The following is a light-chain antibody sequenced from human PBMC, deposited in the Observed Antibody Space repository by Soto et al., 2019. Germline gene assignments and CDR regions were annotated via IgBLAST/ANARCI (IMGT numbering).Light chain of an antibody. CDR1: SSDVGGYNY. CDR3: SSYAGSNNYV. CDR2: EVN. J-gene: IGLJ1*01. Sequence: QSVLNQPPSASGSPGQSVTISCTGTSSDVGGYNYVSWYQQHSGKAPKVMIYEVNKRPSGVPDRFSGSKSGNTASLTVSGLQAEDEADYYCSSYAGSNNYVFGTGTKVTVL. V-gene: IGLV2-8*01.